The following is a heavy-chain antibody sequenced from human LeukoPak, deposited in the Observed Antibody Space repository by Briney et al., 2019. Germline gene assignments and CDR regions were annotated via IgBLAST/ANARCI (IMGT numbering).Heavy chain of an antibody. CDR3: ARGGWGSSGAYYFDY. V-gene: IGHV3-13*01. CDR2: IGTAGDT. Sequence: PGGSLRLSCAASGFPFSSYDMHWVRQATGKGLAWVSAIGTAGDTYYPGSVKGRFTISRENAKNSLYLQMNSLRAGDTAVYYCARGGWGSSGAYYFDYWGQGTLVTVSS. D-gene: IGHD6-19*01. J-gene: IGHJ4*02. CDR1: GFPFSSYD.